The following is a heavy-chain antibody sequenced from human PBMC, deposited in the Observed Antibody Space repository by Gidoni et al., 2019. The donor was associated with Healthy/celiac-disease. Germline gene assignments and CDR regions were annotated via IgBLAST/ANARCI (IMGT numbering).Heavy chain of an antibody. CDR1: GCTFDDYG. V-gene: IGHV3-20*04. CDR2: INWNGGST. D-gene: IGHD3-10*01. CDR3: ARRVDGSGSYYKGDYYYYYYMDV. Sequence: EVQLVESGGGVVRPGGSLRLSCAAPGCTFDDYGMSWVRQAPGKGLEWVSGINWNGGSTGYADSVKGRFTISRDNAKNSLYLQMNSLRAEDTALYYCARRVDGSGSYYKGDYYYYYYMDVWGKGTTVTVSS. J-gene: IGHJ6*03.